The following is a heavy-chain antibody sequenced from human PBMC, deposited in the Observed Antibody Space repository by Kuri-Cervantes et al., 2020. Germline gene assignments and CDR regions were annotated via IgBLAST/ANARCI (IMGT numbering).Heavy chain of an antibody. CDR1: GYTFTSYD. Sequence: ASVKVSCKASGYTFTSYDINWVRQATGQGLEWMGWMNPNSGNTGYAQKFQGRVTITADESTSTAYMELSSLRSEDTAVYYCARDNGDYYWNWFDPWGQGTLVTVSS. V-gene: IGHV1-8*01. J-gene: IGHJ5*02. CDR3: ARDNGDYYWNWFDP. D-gene: IGHD4-17*01. CDR2: MNPNSGNT.